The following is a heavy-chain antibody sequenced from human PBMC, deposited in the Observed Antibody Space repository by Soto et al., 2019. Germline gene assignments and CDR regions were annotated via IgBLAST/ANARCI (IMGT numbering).Heavy chain of an antibody. Sequence: GGSLRLSCAASGFTFSSYGMHWVRQAPGKGLEWVAVIWYDGSNKYYADSVKGRFTISRDNSKNTLYLQMNSLRAEDTAVYYCAREGPSSYSSSWRDLDYWGQGTLVTVSS. D-gene: IGHD6-13*01. V-gene: IGHV3-33*01. J-gene: IGHJ4*02. CDR3: AREGPSSYSSSWRDLDY. CDR1: GFTFSSYG. CDR2: IWYDGSNK.